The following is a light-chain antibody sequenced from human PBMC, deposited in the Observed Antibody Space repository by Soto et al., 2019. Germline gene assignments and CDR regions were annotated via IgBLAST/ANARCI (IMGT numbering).Light chain of an antibody. CDR1: QPIGTS. CDR3: LQGYNTLWT. Sequence: DIKMTKSPSSLSASVGDSVTVTCRASQPIGTSLLWYQQRAGKAPKVLISSASRLQSGVSSRFSGSGSGTHFTLTISSLRPEDSATYYCLQGYNTLWTVGQGTKVDSK. J-gene: IGKJ1*01. CDR2: SAS. V-gene: IGKV1-39*01.